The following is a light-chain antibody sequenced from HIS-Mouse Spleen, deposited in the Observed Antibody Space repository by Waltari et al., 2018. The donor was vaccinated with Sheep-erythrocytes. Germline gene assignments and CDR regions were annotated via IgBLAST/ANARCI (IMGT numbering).Light chain of an antibody. J-gene: IGLJ1*01. CDR3: CSYAGSYNYV. CDR1: SSDVCAYNH. V-gene: IGLV2-11*01. Sequence: QSALTQPRSVSGSPGQSATIPCTGTSSDVCAYNHVSWYQQHPGKAPKLMIYDVSKRPSGVPDRFSGSKSGNTASLTISGLQAEDEADYYCCSYAGSYNYVFGTGTKVTVL. CDR2: DVS.